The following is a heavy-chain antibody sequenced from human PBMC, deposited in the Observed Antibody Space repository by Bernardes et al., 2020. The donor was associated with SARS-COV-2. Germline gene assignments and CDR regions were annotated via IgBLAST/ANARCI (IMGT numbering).Heavy chain of an antibody. Sequence: SETLSLTCTVSGGSTSTYYWSWFRQPPGKRLEWIGYPYYTGSTNYNPSLQSRVTISVDTSKTQFSLKLSSVTAADTAVYYCARGFDYWGQGILVTVSS. V-gene: IGHV4-59*01. CDR2: PYYTGST. CDR1: GGSTSTYY. CDR3: ARGFDY. J-gene: IGHJ4*02.